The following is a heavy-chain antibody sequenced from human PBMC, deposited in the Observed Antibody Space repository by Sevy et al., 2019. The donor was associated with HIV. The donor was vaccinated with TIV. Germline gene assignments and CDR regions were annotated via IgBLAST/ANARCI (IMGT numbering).Heavy chain of an antibody. Sequence: AAVKVSCKVSGDAFSGHHMHWVRQAPGQGLEWVGWINPKSGGTNYAQNFQGRVTVTRDTSITTVYLELNRLTSDDTAVYYYPRHTNFHFDYWGQGTRVTVSS. CDR3: PRHTNFHFDY. CDR1: GDAFSGHH. V-gene: IGHV1-2*02. J-gene: IGHJ4*02. CDR2: INPKSGGT.